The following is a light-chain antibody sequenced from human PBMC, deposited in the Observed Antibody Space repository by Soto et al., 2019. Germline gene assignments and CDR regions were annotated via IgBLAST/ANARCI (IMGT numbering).Light chain of an antibody. Sequence: QSVLAQPASVSGSPGHSITISSTGTSGYIGNFNFVSWYQQHPGKAPKLMIYEVSNRPSGVSDRFSGSKSGNTASLTISGLQAEDEADYYCSSYITTNSRVFGTGTKVTV. CDR3: SSYITTNSRV. CDR1: SGYIGNFNF. J-gene: IGLJ1*01. V-gene: IGLV2-14*01. CDR2: EVS.